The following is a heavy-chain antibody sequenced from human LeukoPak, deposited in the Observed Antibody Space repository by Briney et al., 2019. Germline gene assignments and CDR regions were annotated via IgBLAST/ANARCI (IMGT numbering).Heavy chain of an antibody. J-gene: IGHJ6*03. CDR2: IIPIFGTA. CDR1: GGTFSSYA. Sequence: SVKVSCKASGGTFSSYAISWVRQAPGQGLEWMGGIIPIFGTANYAQKFQGRVTITTDVSTSTAYMELSSLRSEDTAVYYCARHPVITIAARRYYYYYMDVWGKGTTVTVSS. CDR3: ARHPVITIAARRYYYYYMDV. D-gene: IGHD6-6*01. V-gene: IGHV1-69*05.